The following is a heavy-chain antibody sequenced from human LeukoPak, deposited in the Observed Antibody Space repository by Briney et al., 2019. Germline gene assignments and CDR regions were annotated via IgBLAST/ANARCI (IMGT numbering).Heavy chain of an antibody. CDR3: ARLREIPVFGVVTKSTSYFDY. CDR1: GFTFDDYG. V-gene: IGHV3-20*04. CDR2: INWKGDST. Sequence: GGSLRLSCAASGFTFDDYGMSWVRQPPGKGPEWVSGINWKGDSTGYADSVKGRFTISRDNAKNSLYLQLNSLRVEDTALYYCARLREIPVFGVVTKSTSYFDYWGQGTLVTVSS. J-gene: IGHJ4*02. D-gene: IGHD3-3*01.